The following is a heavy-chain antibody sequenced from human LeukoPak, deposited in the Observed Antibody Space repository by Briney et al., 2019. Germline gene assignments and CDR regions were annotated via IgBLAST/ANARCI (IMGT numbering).Heavy chain of an antibody. CDR2: IWYDGSNK. D-gene: IGHD6-13*01. V-gene: IGHV3-33*01. CDR3: ARDYGSNWYVIQH. CDR1: GFTFSSYG. Sequence: GGSLRLSCAASGFTFSSYGMHWVRQAPGKGLEWVAVIWYDGSNKYYADSVKGRFTISRDNSKNTLYLQMNSLRAEDTAVYYCARDYGSNWYVIQHWGQGTLVTVSS. J-gene: IGHJ1*01.